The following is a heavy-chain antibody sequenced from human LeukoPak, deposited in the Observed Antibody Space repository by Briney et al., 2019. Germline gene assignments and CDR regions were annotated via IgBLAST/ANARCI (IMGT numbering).Heavy chain of an antibody. CDR3: ASAPSGAFDI. Sequence: PSETLSLTCTVSGGSISSSGYYWGWIRQPPGEGLEWIGSIYYSGSTYYNPSLKSRVTISVDTSKNQFSLKLSSVTAADTALYYCASAPSGAFDIWGQGTMVTVSS. CDR1: GGSISSSGYY. J-gene: IGHJ3*02. V-gene: IGHV4-39*01. CDR2: IYYSGST.